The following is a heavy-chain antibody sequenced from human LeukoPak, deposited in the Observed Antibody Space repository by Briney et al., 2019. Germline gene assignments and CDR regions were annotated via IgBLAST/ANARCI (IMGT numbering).Heavy chain of an antibody. Sequence: ASVKVSCKASGYNFTGYYMHWVRQAPGQGLEWMGWFNPKSGGTNYAQKFQGRVTMTRDTSISTAYMDMSSLRSDDTAVYYCARNLWFGESSDAFDMWGQGTMVTVSS. J-gene: IGHJ3*02. D-gene: IGHD3-10*01. CDR2: FNPKSGGT. CDR3: ARNLWFGESSDAFDM. CDR1: GYNFTGYY. V-gene: IGHV1-2*02.